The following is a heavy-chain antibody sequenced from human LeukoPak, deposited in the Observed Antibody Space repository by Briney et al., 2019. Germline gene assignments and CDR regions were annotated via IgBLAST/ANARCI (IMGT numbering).Heavy chain of an antibody. CDR1: GFTFSDYY. J-gene: IGHJ3*02. CDR3: ARDLDGYYQAGTFDI. V-gene: IGHV3-11*01. Sequence: PGGSLRLSCAASGFTFSDYYMSWIRQAPGKGLEWVSYISGSGAVIYNADSVKGRLTISRDNAKNSLYLQMNSLRVEDTAVYYCARDLDGYYQAGTFDIWGQGTMVTVSS. CDR2: ISGSGAVI. D-gene: IGHD3-22*01.